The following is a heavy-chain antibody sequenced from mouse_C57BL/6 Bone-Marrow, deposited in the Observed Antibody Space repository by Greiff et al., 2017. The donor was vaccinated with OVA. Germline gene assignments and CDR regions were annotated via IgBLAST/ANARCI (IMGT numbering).Heavy chain of an antibody. CDR2: IHPSDSDT. D-gene: IGHD2-1*01. J-gene: IGHJ1*03. CDR3: AILYGNPPYWYFDV. Sequence: QVQLQQPGAELVKPGASVKVSCKASGYTFTSYWMHWVKQRPGQGLEWIGRIHPSDSDTNYNQKFKGKATLTVDKSSSTAYMQLSSLTSEDSAVYYCAILYGNPPYWYFDVWGTGTTVTVSS. CDR1: GYTFTSYW. V-gene: IGHV1-74*01.